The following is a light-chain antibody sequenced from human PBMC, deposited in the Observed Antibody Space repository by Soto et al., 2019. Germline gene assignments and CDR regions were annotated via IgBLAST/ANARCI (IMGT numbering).Light chain of an antibody. J-gene: IGKJ5*01. Sequence: EIVLTQSPATLSLSPGARAPLSCKTSQSRGSNFLAWYQHKPGQAPRLLIYASSNRATGIPDRFSGSASGTDFTLTINRLEPEDFAVYYCQLYGISPHFGQGTRLEIK. CDR3: QLYGISPH. CDR2: ASS. CDR1: QSRGSNF. V-gene: IGKV3-20*01.